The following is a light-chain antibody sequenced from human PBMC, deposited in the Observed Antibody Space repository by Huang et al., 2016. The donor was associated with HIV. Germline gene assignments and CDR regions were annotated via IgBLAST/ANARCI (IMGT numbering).Light chain of an antibody. J-gene: IGKJ1*01. CDR2: DAS. V-gene: IGKV1-5*03. CDR1: QSIGTW. Sequence: DIQMPQSSATLSASVGDRVTITCRASQSIGTWLAWYQQKPGKAPNLLSYDASTLERGVPSRFSGGGSGTEVTLTINSLQPDDFASYYCQHYNTFPWTFGQGTKVEV. CDR3: QHYNTFPWT.